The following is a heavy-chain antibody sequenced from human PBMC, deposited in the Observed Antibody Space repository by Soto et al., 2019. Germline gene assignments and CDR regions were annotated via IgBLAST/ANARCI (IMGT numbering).Heavy chain of an antibody. CDR1: GFTFSTYW. CDR2: ISENGGIT. Sequence: GGSLRLSCAASGFTFSTYWMQWVRQVPGEGLVWVSSISENGGITTYADSVKGRFTISRDNAKNTLYLQMNGLRVEDTAIYYGARDHYSSGPPWGQGTLVPVST. CDR3: ARDHYSSGPP. V-gene: IGHV3-74*01. J-gene: IGHJ1*01. D-gene: IGHD3-10*01.